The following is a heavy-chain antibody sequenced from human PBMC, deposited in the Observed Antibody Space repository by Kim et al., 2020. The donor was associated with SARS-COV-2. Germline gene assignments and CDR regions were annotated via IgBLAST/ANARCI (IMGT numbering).Heavy chain of an antibody. CDR2: IKQDGSEK. J-gene: IGHJ2*01. CDR3: ASSGGWYFDL. Sequence: GGSLRLSCAASGFTFSNYGMSWVRQAPGKGLEWVAKIKQDGSEKYYMDSVKGRFSISRDNAKNSLYLQMNSLRTEDTAVYYCASSGGWYFDLWGRGTLVTVSS. V-gene: IGHV3-7*03. CDR1: GFTFSNYG. D-gene: IGHD3-10*01.